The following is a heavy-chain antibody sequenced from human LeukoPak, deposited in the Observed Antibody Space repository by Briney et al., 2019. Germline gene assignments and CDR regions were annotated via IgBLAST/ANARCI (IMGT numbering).Heavy chain of an antibody. V-gene: IGHV4-39*07. CDR3: ARVNSRYGESGSFFFDY. CDR1: GGSISSSSYY. Sequence: SETLSLTCTVSGGSISSSSYYWGWIRQPPGKGLEWIGSIYYSGSTYYNPSLKSRATISVDTSKNQFSLKLSSVTAADTAVYYCARVNSRYGESGSFFFDYWGQGTLVTVSS. D-gene: IGHD4-17*01. J-gene: IGHJ4*02. CDR2: IYYSGST.